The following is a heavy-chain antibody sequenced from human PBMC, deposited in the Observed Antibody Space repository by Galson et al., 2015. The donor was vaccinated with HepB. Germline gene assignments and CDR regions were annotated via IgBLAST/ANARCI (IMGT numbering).Heavy chain of an antibody. D-gene: IGHD3-9*01. CDR3: ARDRGILTGYTNYYYYGMDV. CDR1: GYSFTSYW. CDR2: IYPGDSDT. Sequence: QSGAEVKKPGESLKISCTGSGYSFTSYWIGWVRQMPGKGLEWMGIIYPGDSDTRYSPSFQGQVTISADKSISTAYLQWSSLKASDTAMYYCARDRGILTGYTNYYYYGMDVWGQGTTVTVSS. J-gene: IGHJ6*02. V-gene: IGHV5-51*01.